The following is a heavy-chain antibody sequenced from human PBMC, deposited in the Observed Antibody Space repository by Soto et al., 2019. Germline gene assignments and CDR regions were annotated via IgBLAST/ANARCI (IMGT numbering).Heavy chain of an antibody. CDR1: GFTFSTYS. Sequence: GGSLRLSCAASGFTFSTYSMNWVRQAPGKGLEWVSYITSSSNYIDYADSVKGRVTMSRDNAKSSLYLQMNSLRDEDTAVYYCAKGVSSSGWLIDDWGQGTRVTVSS. V-gene: IGHV3-48*02. J-gene: IGHJ4*02. CDR2: ITSSSNYI. CDR3: AKGVSSSGWLIDD. D-gene: IGHD6-19*01.